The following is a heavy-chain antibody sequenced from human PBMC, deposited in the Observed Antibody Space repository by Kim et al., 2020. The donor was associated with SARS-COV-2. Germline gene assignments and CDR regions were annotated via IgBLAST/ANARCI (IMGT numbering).Heavy chain of an antibody. Sequence: SETLSLTCTVSGGSISSGGDYWSWIRQHPGKGLEGIGYSDYSGSTEDKPYIKSGGTIAVDTSKNQFSLKLSSVTAADTAVYDCARGRITIFGVVTEFDYWGQGTLVTVSS. J-gene: IGHJ4*02. CDR1: GGSISSGGDY. V-gene: IGHV4-31*03. CDR3: ARGRITIFGVVTEFDY. CDR2: SDYSGST. D-gene: IGHD3-3*01.